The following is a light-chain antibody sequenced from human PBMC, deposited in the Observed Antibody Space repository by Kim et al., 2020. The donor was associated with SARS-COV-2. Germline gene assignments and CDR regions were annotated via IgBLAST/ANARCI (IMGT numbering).Light chain of an antibody. CDR3: QQYASSPET. J-gene: IGKJ1*01. CDR1: QSVRSNF. CDR2: SAS. Sequence: EIVLTQSPGTLPLSPGERATLSCRASQSVRSNFLAWYQQKAGQAPRLLIYSASSRASGIPDRFSGSGSGTDFTLTISTLEPEDFAVYYCQQYASSPETFGQGTKVDIK. V-gene: IGKV3-20*01.